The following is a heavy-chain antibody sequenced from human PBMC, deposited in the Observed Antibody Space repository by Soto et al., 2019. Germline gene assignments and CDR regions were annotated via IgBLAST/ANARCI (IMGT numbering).Heavy chain of an antibody. CDR1: GGSISKFY. CDR2: VYATGNT. V-gene: IGHV4-4*07. J-gene: IGHJ5*02. Sequence: SETLSLTCNVSGGSISKFYWAWIRKTAGNGLEWMGRVYATGNTDYNPSLRSRVAMSVDISKKTFSLRLRSVTGADSGVYYCVRDGSKSLRDWFDPWGQGILVTVSS. CDR3: VRDGSKSLRDWFDP.